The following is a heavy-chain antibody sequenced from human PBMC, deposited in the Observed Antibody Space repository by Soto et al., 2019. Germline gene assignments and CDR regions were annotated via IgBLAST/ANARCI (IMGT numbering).Heavy chain of an antibody. V-gene: IGHV3-23*01. CDR1: GFTFNNYA. CDR3: ARRSNTPAAMKSPFDY. CDR2: ISDSGGST. J-gene: IGHJ4*02. D-gene: IGHD2-2*01. Sequence: EIQLLELGGGGVQPQGGALRRSCAASGFTFNNYAMMWVRRDPGKGLVWGSTISDSGGSTNYADYVKGRFTISRDKSKNTLYLQMNSLRAEDTAVYYCARRSNTPAAMKSPFDYWGQGTLVTVSS.